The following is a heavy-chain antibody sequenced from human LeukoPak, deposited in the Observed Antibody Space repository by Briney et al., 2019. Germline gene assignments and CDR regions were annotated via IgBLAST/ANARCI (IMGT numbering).Heavy chain of an antibody. D-gene: IGHD3-16*02. CDR1: GFTFSSYS. V-gene: IGHV3-48*02. CDR2: ISSSSSTI. CDR3: ARDLPSLRLGELSLSPYYFDY. J-gene: IGHJ4*02. Sequence: GGSLRLSCAASGFTFSSYSMNWVRQAPGKGLEWVSYISSSSSTIYYADSVKGRFTISRDNAKNSLYLQMNSLRDEDTAVYYCARDLPSLRLGELSLSPYYFDYWGQGTLVTVSS.